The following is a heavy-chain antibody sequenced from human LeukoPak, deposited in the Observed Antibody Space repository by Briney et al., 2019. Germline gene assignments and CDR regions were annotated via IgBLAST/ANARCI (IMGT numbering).Heavy chain of an antibody. J-gene: IGHJ6*02. CDR1: GFTLSSYA. Sequence: GGSLRLSCAASGFTLSSYAMHWVRQAPGKGLEWVAVISYDGSNKYYADSVKGRFTISRDNSKNTLYLQMNSLRAEDTAVYYCARDSKYYYDSSGYYKVDDYYYGMDVWGQGTTVTVSS. V-gene: IGHV3-30-3*01. CDR3: ARDSKYYYDSSGYYKVDDYYYGMDV. D-gene: IGHD3-22*01. CDR2: ISYDGSNK.